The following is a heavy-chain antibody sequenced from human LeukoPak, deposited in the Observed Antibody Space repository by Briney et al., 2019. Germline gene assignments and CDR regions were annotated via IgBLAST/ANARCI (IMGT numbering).Heavy chain of an antibody. D-gene: IGHD6-19*01. CDR1: GGSISSGSYY. Sequence: PSQTLSLTCTVSGGSISSGSYYWSWIRQPAGKGLEWIGRIYTSGSTNYNPSLKSRVTISVDTSKNQFSLKLSSVTAADTAVYYCGRPDSSGSFDYWGQGTLVTVSS. J-gene: IGHJ4*02. CDR2: IYTSGST. CDR3: GRPDSSGSFDY. V-gene: IGHV4-61*02.